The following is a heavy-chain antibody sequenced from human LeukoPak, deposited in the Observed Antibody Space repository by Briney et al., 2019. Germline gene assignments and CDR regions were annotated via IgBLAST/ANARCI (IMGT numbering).Heavy chain of an antibody. D-gene: IGHD2-15*01. V-gene: IGHV1-69*06. CDR3: AREGRIFPQGFDY. CDR1: GGTISSYA. J-gene: IGHJ4*02. CDR2: IIPIFGTA. Sequence: SVKVSCKASGGTISSYAISWVRQAPGQGLEWMGGIIPIFGTANYAQKFQGRVTITADKSTSTAYMELSSLRSEDTAVYYCAREGRIFPQGFDYWGQGTLVTVSS.